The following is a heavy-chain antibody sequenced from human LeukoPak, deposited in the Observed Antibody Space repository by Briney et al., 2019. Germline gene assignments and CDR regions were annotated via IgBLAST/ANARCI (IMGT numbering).Heavy chain of an antibody. D-gene: IGHD5-18*01. J-gene: IGHJ6*02. CDR1: GGSFSGYY. CDR3: ARVKRAMVVYYYYGMDV. CDR2: INHSGST. Sequence: SETLSLTCAVYGGSFSGYYWSWIRQPPGKGLEWIGEINHSGSTNYNPSLKSRVTISVDTSKNQFSLKLSSVTAADTAVYYCARVKRAMVVYYYYGMDVWGQGTTVTVSS. V-gene: IGHV4-34*01.